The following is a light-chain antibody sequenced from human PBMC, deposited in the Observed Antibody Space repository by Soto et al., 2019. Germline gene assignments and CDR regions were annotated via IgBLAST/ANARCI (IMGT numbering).Light chain of an antibody. CDR1: QSLSRTY. Sequence: EIVLTQSPGTLSLSPGERATLSCRASQSLSRTYLAWYQQNPGQAPRLLIYGASSRATGIPVRFSGSGSGTDFTLTISRLEPEDFAMYFCQQHGSSPRTFGQGTKVEIK. CDR3: QQHGSSPRT. J-gene: IGKJ1*01. V-gene: IGKV3-20*01. CDR2: GAS.